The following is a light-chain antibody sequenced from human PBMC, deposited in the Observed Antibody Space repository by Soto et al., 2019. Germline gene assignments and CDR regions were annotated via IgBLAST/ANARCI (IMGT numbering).Light chain of an antibody. CDR3: QQYSQWPPWT. V-gene: IGKV3-15*01. Sequence: EIVMTQSPATLAGSPGETVTLSCRASQSLSGNLAWYQQKPGQAPRLLIFRASTRATGVPARFSGRGSGTEFTLTISGLQSEDFAVYCCQQYSQWPPWTFGPGTKVEIK. J-gene: IGKJ1*01. CDR1: QSLSGN. CDR2: RAS.